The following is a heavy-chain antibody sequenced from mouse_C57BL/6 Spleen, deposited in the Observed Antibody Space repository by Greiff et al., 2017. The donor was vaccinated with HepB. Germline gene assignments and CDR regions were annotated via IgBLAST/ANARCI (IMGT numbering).Heavy chain of an antibody. J-gene: IGHJ3*01. D-gene: IGHD2-5*01. CDR2: ISDGGSYT. CDR3: AREAYNSNYGFAY. CDR1: GFTFSSYA. V-gene: IGHV5-4*01. Sequence: EVKLVESGGGLVKPGGSLKLSCAASGFTFSSYAMSWVRQTPEKRLEWVATISDGGSYTYYPDNVKGRFTISRDNAKNNLYLQMSHLKSEDTAMYYCAREAYNSNYGFAYWGQGTLVTVAA.